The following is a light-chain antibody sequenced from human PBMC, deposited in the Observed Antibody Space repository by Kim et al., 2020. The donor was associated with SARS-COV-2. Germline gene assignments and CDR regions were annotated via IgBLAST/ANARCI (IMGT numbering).Light chain of an antibody. Sequence: RANLNCKASQTVLYNSNNKNYIAWYQQKPGQAPKLLIYWASIRESGVSDRFSGSGSETDFTLTISSLQAEDVAVYYCQQYYSTPPSFGQGTKLEI. J-gene: IGKJ2*03. CDR3: QQYYSTPPS. V-gene: IGKV4-1*01. CDR2: WAS. CDR1: QTVLYNSNNKNY.